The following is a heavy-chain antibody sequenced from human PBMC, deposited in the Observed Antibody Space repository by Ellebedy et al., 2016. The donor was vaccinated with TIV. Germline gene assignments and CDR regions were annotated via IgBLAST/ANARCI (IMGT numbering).Heavy chain of an antibody. CDR1: GFTFSSYG. J-gene: IGHJ6*03. CDR3: AKEVGSTVQLWGYMDV. V-gene: IGHV3-30*18. D-gene: IGHD5-18*01. Sequence: GGSLRLXCVASGFTFSSYGMHWVRQAPGKGLEWVAVISYDGSNKRYADSVKGRFTISRDRFKNTVYLQMNSLRVEDTAVYYCAKEVGSTVQLWGYMDVWGKGTTVTVSS. CDR2: ISYDGSNK.